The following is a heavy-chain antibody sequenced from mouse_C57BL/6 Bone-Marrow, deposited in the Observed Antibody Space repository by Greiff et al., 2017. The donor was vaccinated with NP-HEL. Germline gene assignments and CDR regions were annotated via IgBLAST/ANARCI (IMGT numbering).Heavy chain of an antibody. Sequence: VQRVESGPGLVQPSQSLSITCTVSGFSLTSYGVHWVRQSPGKGLEWLGVIWRGGSTDYNAAFISRLSISKDNSKSQVFFKMNSLQADDTAIYYCARVFYDGYPAWFAYWGQGTLVTVTA. CDR3: ARVFYDGYPAWFAY. V-gene: IGHV2-2*01. CDR2: IWRGGST. CDR1: GFSLTSYG. J-gene: IGHJ3*01. D-gene: IGHD2-3*01.